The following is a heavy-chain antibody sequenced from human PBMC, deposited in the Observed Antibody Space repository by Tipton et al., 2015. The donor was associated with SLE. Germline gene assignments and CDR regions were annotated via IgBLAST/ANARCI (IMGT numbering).Heavy chain of an antibody. V-gene: IGHV4-34*01. CDR3: ARDHPVAGPFDY. D-gene: IGHD6-19*01. CDR1: GGSFSGYY. CDR2: INHSGIT. J-gene: IGHJ4*02. Sequence: LRLSCAVYGGSFSGYYWSWIRQPPGMGLEWIGEINHSGITNSNPSLKSRLIISVDTSKNQFSLKLSSVTAADTAVYYCARDHPVAGPFDYWGQGTLVTVSS.